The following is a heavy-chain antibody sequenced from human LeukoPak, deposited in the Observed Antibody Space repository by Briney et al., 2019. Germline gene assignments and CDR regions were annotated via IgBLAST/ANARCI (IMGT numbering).Heavy chain of an antibody. J-gene: IGHJ5*02. CDR3: ARGTRGYYDSSGRTGFDP. Sequence: SGTLSLTCAVSGGSISSSNWWSWVRQPPGKGLEWIGSIYYSGSTYYNPSLKSRVTISVDTSKNQFSLKLSSVTAADTAVYYCARGTRGYYDSSGRTGFDPWGQGTLVTVSS. D-gene: IGHD3-22*01. V-gene: IGHV4-4*02. CDR1: GGSISSSNW. CDR2: IYYSGST.